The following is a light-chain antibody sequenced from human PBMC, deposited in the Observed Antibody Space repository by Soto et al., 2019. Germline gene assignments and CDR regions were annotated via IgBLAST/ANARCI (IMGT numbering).Light chain of an antibody. CDR3: SSYTSSSTHV. CDR2: DVS. V-gene: IGLV2-14*03. Sequence: QSMLTQPASVSGSPGQSITISCTGTSSDVGAYTFVSWYQQHPDKVPKLMIFDVSRRPSGVSDRFSGSKSGNTASLTISGLQPEDEADYYCSSYTSSSTHVFGSGTKLTVL. J-gene: IGLJ1*01. CDR1: SSDVGAYTF.